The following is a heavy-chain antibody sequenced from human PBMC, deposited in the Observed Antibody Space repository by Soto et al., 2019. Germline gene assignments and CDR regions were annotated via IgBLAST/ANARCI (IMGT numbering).Heavy chain of an antibody. Sequence: GESLNISCPGSGYSFAGYWITWVRQKPGKGLEWMGRIDPSDSQTYYSPSFRGHVTISVTKSITTVFLQWSSLRASDTAMYYCARQIYDSDTGPNFQYYFDSWGQGTPVTVSS. CDR3: ARQIYDSDTGPNFQYYFDS. V-gene: IGHV5-10-1*01. J-gene: IGHJ4*02. CDR1: GYSFAGYW. D-gene: IGHD3-22*01. CDR2: IDPSDSQT.